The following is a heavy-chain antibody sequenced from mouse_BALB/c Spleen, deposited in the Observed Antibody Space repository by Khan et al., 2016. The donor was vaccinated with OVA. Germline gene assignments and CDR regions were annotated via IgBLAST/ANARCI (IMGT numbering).Heavy chain of an antibody. CDR2: ISYSGNT. CDR1: GYSIPSDYA. J-gene: IGHJ2*01. CDR3: ARIYGGDFDY. Sequence: EVQLQESGPGLVKPSQSLSLTCTVTGYSIPSDYAWNWIRQFPGNKLEWMGHISYSGNTKYNPSLKSRISITRDTSKNRFFLQLNSVTTEDTATYYCARIYGGDFDYWGQGTTLTVSS. D-gene: IGHD1-1*01. V-gene: IGHV3-2*02.